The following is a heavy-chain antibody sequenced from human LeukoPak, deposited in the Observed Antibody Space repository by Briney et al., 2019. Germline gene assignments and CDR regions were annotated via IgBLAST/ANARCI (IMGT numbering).Heavy chain of an antibody. V-gene: IGHV4-39*07. J-gene: IGHJ4*02. CDR2: INHSGST. CDR3: ARGRVVVVAASGYYFDY. D-gene: IGHD2-15*01. CDR1: GGSISSSSYY. Sequence: PSETLSLTCTVSGGSISSSSYYWSWIRQPPGKGLEWIGEINHSGSTNYNPSLKSRVTISVDTSKNQFSLKLSSVTAADTAVYYCARGRVVVVAASGYYFDYWGQGTLVTVSS.